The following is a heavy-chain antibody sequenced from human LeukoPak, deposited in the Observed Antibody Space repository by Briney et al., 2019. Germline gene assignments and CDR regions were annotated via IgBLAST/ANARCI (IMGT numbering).Heavy chain of an antibody. D-gene: IGHD2/OR15-2a*01. CDR2: IRSDGSIK. J-gene: IGHJ3*02. V-gene: IGHV3-30*02. CDR3: ARDFSPNDAFDI. Sequence: PGGSLRLSCAASGFTFSSYAMHWVRQAPGKGLEWVAFIRSDGSIKYYADSVKGRFTISRDISKNTVYLQMSSLRPEDMAVYFCARDFSPNDAFDIWGQGTMVTVSS. CDR1: GFTFSSYA.